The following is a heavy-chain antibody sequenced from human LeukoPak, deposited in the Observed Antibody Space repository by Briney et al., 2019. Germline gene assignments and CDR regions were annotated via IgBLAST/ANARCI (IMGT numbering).Heavy chain of an antibody. CDR1: GGSISSYY. Sequence: PSETLSLTCTVSGGSISSYYWSRIRQPPGKGLEWIGYIYYSGSTNYNPSLKSRVTISVDTSKNQFSLKLSSVTAADTAVYYCARHPQYSSGWYWYFDLWGRGTLVTVSS. D-gene: IGHD6-19*01. CDR3: ARHPQYSSGWYWYFDL. CDR2: IYYSGST. J-gene: IGHJ2*01. V-gene: IGHV4-59*08.